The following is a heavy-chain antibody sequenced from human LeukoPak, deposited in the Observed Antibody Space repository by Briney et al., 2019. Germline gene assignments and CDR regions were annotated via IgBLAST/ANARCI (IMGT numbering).Heavy chain of an antibody. CDR3: ASFGYYGDLYYFDY. J-gene: IGHJ4*02. V-gene: IGHV3-11*06. D-gene: IGHD4-17*01. CDR1: GFTFSDYY. CDR2: ISSSSSYT. Sequence: GGSLRLSCAASGFTFSDYYMSWIRQAPGKGLEWVSYISSSSSYTNYADSVKGRFTISRGNAKNSLYLQMNSLRAEDTAVYYCASFGYYGDLYYFDYWGQGTLVTVSS.